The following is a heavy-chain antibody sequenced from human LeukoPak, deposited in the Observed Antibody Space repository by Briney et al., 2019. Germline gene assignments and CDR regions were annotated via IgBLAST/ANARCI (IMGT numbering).Heavy chain of an antibody. CDR1: GYSFTNYW. CDR2: IYPGDSDA. J-gene: IGHJ2*01. D-gene: IGHD4-11*01. CDR3: ARRVYSNYWYFDL. Sequence: PGESLKISCKGSGYSFTNYWIGWVRQMPGKGLEWIGIIYPGDSDARYGPSFQGQVTISADKSISTAYLQWSSLKASDTAIYYCARRVYSNYWYFDLWGRGTLVTVSS. V-gene: IGHV5-51*03.